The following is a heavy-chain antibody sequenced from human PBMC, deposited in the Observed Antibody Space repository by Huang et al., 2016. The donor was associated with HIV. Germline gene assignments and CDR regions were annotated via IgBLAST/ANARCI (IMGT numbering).Heavy chain of an antibody. Sequence: EVQLVESGGGLVKPGGSLRLSCAASGFTFSSYSMNWVRQGPGKGLEGVSSISSSSSNRYYADSVKGRFTISRDNAKNSLYLQMNSLRAEDTAVYYCARVGGVAAGTFGTFDIWGQGTMVTVSS. CDR3: ARVGGVAAGTFGTFDI. D-gene: IGHD6-19*01. CDR1: GFTFSSYS. V-gene: IGHV3-21*01. CDR2: ISSSSSNR. J-gene: IGHJ3*02.